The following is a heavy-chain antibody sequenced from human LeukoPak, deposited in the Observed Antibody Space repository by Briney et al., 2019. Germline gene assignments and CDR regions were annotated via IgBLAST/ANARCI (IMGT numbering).Heavy chain of an antibody. CDR2: IIPLFRAS. Sequence: SVKVSCKASGGTFSSYAVSWVRLAPGQGLEWMGGIIPLFRASIYAQKFQGRVTITADESTSTAYMELSSLRSEDTAVYYCARSGASVLRFLEWLPGSEDYWGQGTLVTVSS. J-gene: IGHJ4*02. CDR3: ARSGASVLRFLEWLPGSEDY. V-gene: IGHV1-69*13. CDR1: GGTFSSYA. D-gene: IGHD3-3*01.